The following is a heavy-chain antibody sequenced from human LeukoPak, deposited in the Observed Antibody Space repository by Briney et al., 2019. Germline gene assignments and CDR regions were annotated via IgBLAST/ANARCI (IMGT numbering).Heavy chain of an antibody. J-gene: IGHJ4*02. CDR2: IYTSGST. D-gene: IGHD3-3*01. CDR1: GGSISSYH. Sequence: SETLSLTCTVSGGSISSYHWSWIRQPAGKGLEWIGRIYTSGSTNYNPSLKSRVTMSVDTSKNQFSLKLSSVTAADTAVYYCARDMKTIFGVVIYVLDYWGQGTLVTVSS. V-gene: IGHV4-4*07. CDR3: ARDMKTIFGVVIYVLDY.